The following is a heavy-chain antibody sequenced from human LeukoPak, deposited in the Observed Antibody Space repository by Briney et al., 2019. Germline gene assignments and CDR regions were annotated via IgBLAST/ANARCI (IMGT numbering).Heavy chain of an antibody. CDR2: IWYDGRNI. CDR1: GFSFSSYG. Sequence: GTSLRLSCAASGFSFSSYGMHWVRQAPGKGLEWVVIIWYDGRNIDYAESVKGRFTISRDNSKNTLYLQVNSLRAEDTAVYYCAREEWALQKGAFDIWGQGTLVTVSS. D-gene: IGHD1-26*01. V-gene: IGHV3-33*01. CDR3: AREEWALQKGAFDI. J-gene: IGHJ3*02.